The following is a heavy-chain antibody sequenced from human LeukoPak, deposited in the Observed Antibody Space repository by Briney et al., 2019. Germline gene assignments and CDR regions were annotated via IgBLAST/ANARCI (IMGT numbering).Heavy chain of an antibody. Sequence: SETLSLTCTVSGGSISSSTYYWGWIRQPPGKGLEWIGSFYYSGGTYYNPSLKSRVTISVDTSKNQFSLKLSSVTAADTAVYYCARGEDSSGWFVYWGQGTLVTVSS. CDR3: ARGEDSSGWFVY. V-gene: IGHV4-39*01. CDR2: FYYSGGT. J-gene: IGHJ4*02. D-gene: IGHD6-19*01. CDR1: GGSISSSTYY.